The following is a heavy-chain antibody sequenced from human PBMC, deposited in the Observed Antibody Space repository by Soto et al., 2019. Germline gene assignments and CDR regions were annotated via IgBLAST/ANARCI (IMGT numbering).Heavy chain of an antibody. CDR3: ARCPIAYSGAFDY. V-gene: IGHV4-59*01. CDR1: GGSISSYY. CDR2: IYYSGST. Sequence: SETLSLTCTVSGGSISSYYWSWIRQPPGKGLEWIGYIYYSGSTNYNPSLKSRVTISVDTSKNQFSLKLSSVTAADTAVYYCARCPIAYSGAFDYWGQGTLVTVSS. D-gene: IGHD1-26*01. J-gene: IGHJ4*02.